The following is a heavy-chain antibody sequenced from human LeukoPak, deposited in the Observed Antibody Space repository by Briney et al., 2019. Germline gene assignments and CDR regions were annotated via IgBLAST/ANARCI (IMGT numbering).Heavy chain of an antibody. CDR3: ARGGSSSWYVDVPFDY. Sequence: SQTLSLTCTVSGGSLSSGSYYWSWIRQPAGKGLEWIGRIYTSGSTNYNPSLKSRVTISVDTSKNQFSLKLSSVTAADTAVYYCARGGSSSWYVDVPFDYWGQGTLVTVSS. J-gene: IGHJ4*02. CDR1: GGSLSSGSYY. D-gene: IGHD6-13*01. CDR2: IYTSGST. V-gene: IGHV4-61*02.